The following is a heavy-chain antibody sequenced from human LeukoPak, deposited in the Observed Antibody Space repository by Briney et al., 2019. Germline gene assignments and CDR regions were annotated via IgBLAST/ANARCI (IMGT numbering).Heavy chain of an antibody. CDR2: IYYGGTT. J-gene: IGHJ3*02. CDR1: GGSISSYY. CDR3: ARGDFWSGPI. V-gene: IGHV4-59*01. D-gene: IGHD3-3*01. Sequence: SETLSLTCTVSGGSISSYYWSWIRQPPGKGLEWIGYIYYGGTTKYNSSLKSRVTISVDTSKNQFSLRLSSVTAADTAVYYCARGDFWSGPIWGQGTMVTVSS.